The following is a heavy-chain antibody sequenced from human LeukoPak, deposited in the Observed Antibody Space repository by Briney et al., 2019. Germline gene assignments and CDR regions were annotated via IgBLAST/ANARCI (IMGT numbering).Heavy chain of an antibody. J-gene: IGHJ3*02. CDR2: IYHSGST. CDR3: ARDNRRIAARHDAFDI. D-gene: IGHD6-6*01. V-gene: IGHV4-4*02. CDR1: GGSISSSNW. Sequence: SGTLSLTCAVSGGSISSSNWWSWVRQPPGKGLEWIGEIYHSGSTNYNPSLKSRVTISVDKSKNQFSLKLSSVTAADTAVYYCARDNRRIAARHDAFDIWGQGTMVTVSS.